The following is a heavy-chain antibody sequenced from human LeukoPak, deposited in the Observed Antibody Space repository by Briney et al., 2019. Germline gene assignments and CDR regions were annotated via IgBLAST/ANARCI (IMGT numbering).Heavy chain of an antibody. CDR1: GYIFINYG. CDR2: ISPYNGNT. J-gene: IGHJ4*02. D-gene: IGHD2-2*01. CDR3: ARDLPSVVVTAPDY. V-gene: IGHV1-18*01. Sequence: ASVKVSCKASGYIFINYGISWVRQAPGRGLEWVGWISPYNGNTNYAQKFQGRIIMTTDTSTSTAYMELRSLTSDDTAVYYCARDLPSVVVTAPDYWGQGTLVTVSS.